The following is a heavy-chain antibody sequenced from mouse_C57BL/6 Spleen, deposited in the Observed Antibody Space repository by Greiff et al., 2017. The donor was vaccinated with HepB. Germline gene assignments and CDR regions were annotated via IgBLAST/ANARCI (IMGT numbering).Heavy chain of an antibody. Sequence: QVQLQQPGAELVRPGSSVKLSCKASGYTFTSYWMHWVKQRPIQGLEWIGNIDPSDSETHYNQKFKDKATLTVDKSSSTAYMQLSSLTSADSAVYYCARSRTGSWFAYWGQGTLVTVSA. CDR2: IDPSDSET. CDR1: GYTFTSYW. CDR3: ARSRTGSWFAY. V-gene: IGHV1-52*01. D-gene: IGHD4-1*01. J-gene: IGHJ3*01.